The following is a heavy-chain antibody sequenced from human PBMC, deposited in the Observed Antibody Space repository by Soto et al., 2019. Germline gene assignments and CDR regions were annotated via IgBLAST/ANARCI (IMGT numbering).Heavy chain of an antibody. CDR2: INPNSGGT. CDR1: GYTFTGYY. V-gene: IGHV1-2*04. J-gene: IGHJ6*02. CDR3: ARGGSLWFGELSAYYYGMDV. Sequence: QVQLVQSGAEVKKPGASVKVSCKASGYTFTGYYMHWVRQAPGQGLEWMGWINPNSGGTNYAQKSQGWVPMTRDTSISTAYMELSRLRSDDTAVYYCARGGSLWFGELSAYYYGMDVWGQGTTVTVSS. D-gene: IGHD3-10*01.